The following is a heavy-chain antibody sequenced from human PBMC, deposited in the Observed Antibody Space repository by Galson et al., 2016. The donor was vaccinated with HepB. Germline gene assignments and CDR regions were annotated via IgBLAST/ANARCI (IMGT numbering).Heavy chain of an antibody. CDR2: FYYSGTT. Sequence: SETLSLTCTVSGGPVASGVSYWSWIRQPPGKGLEWIGSFYYSGTTNFNPSLKSRVTISVDTSKNQFSLMLTSVTAADTAVYYCARDYLMVRGDIPYYYGIDVWGQGTTVTV. D-gene: IGHD3-10*01. V-gene: IGHV4-61*08. CDR3: ARDYLMVRGDIPYYYGIDV. CDR1: GGPVASGVSY. J-gene: IGHJ6*02.